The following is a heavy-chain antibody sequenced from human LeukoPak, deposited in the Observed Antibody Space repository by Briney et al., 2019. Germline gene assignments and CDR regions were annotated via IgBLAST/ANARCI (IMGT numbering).Heavy chain of an antibody. CDR3: ASRAAAAPGYWFDP. CDR2: IIPILGIA. J-gene: IGHJ5*02. CDR1: GGTFSSYA. D-gene: IGHD6-13*01. V-gene: IGHV1-69*10. Sequence: SVKVSCTASGGTFSSYAISWVRQAPGQGLEWMGGIIPILGIANYAQKFQGRVTITADKSTSTAYMELSSLRSEDTAVYYCASRAAAAPGYWFDPWGQGTLVTVSS.